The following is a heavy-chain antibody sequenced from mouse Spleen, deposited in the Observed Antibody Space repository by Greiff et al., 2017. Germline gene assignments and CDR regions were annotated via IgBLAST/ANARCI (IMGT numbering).Heavy chain of an antibody. D-gene: IGHD3-1*01. Sequence: QVQLKQSGAELVKPGASVKLSCKASGYTFTSYYMYWVKQRPGQGLEWIGEINPSNGGTNFNEKFKSKATLTVDKSSSTAYMQLSSLTSEDSAVYYCAREGAARATVAYWGQGTLVTVSA. CDR1: GYTFTSYY. J-gene: IGHJ3*01. CDR3: AREGAARATVAY. V-gene: IGHV1S81*02. CDR2: INPSNGGT.